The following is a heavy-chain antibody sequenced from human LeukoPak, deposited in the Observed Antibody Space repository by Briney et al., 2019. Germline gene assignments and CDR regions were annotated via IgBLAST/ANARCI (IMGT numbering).Heavy chain of an antibody. CDR2: IYQGGGT. Sequence: SGTLSLTCTVSGGSISSTNWWSWVRQSPGKGLECIGQIYQGGGTTYNPSLKSRATISIDKSKNQFSLSLTSVTAADTAVYYCAKEGCSRTSCYTGFDYWGQGTLVTVSS. CDR1: GGSISSTNW. CDR3: AKEGCSRTSCYTGFDY. J-gene: IGHJ4*02. V-gene: IGHV4-4*02. D-gene: IGHD2-2*02.